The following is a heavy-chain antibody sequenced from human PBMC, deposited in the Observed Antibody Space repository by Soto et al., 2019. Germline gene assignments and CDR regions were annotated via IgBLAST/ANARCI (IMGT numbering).Heavy chain of an antibody. Sequence: EVQLVESGGGLVKPGGSLRLSCAASGLTFSSYSMNWVRQAPGKGLEWVSSIHGTSGYIHYADSVQGRFTISRDNAKNSLYLQMNSLRAEDTAVYYCARDTNFFASGSGVDNWGQGTLVTVSS. J-gene: IGHJ4*02. CDR3: ARDTNFFASGSGVDN. CDR2: IHGTSGYI. D-gene: IGHD3-10*01. V-gene: IGHV3-21*01. CDR1: GLTFSSYS.